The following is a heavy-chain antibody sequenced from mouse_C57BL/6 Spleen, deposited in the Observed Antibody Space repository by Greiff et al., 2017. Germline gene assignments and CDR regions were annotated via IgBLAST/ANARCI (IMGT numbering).Heavy chain of an antibody. J-gene: IGHJ2*01. CDR1: GYTFTSYN. Sequence: QVQLQQSGAELVRPGASVKMSCKASGYTFTSYNMHWVKQTPRQGLEWIGAIYPGNGDTSYNQKFKGKATLTVDKSSSTAYMQLSSLTSEDTAIYDCAEDSPYYYGRRLWGQGTTLTVSS. V-gene: IGHV1-12*01. CDR3: AEDSPYYYGRRL. CDR2: IYPGNGDT. D-gene: IGHD1-1*01.